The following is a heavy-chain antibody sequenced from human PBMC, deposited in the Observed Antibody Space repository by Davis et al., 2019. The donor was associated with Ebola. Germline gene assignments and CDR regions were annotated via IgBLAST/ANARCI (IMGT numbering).Heavy chain of an antibody. V-gene: IGHV4-59*08. J-gene: IGHJ6*02. CDR2: IQYSGST. CDR1: GGSISSYY. CDR3: ARLDCSSTSCYYGMDV. Sequence: MPSETLSLTCTVSGGSISSYYLSWIRQPPGKGLEWVGYIQYSGSTNYNPSLKSRVTISVDTSKNQFSLKLSSVTAADTAVYYGARLDCSSTSCYYGMDVWGQGTTVTVSS. D-gene: IGHD2-2*01.